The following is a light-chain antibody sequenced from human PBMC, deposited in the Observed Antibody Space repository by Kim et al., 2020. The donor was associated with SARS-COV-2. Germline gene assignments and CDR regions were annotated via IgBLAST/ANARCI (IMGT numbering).Light chain of an antibody. CDR1: QSVNSNY. J-gene: IGKJ2*01. CDR2: GAS. Sequence: LSPGEGATLSCRASQSVNSNYLAWYQQKPGQPPRLLIYGASSRATGIPDRYSGSGSGTDFTLTISRLEPEDFAVYYCQQYDGSLYTFGQGTKLEI. CDR3: QQYDGSLYT. V-gene: IGKV3-20*01.